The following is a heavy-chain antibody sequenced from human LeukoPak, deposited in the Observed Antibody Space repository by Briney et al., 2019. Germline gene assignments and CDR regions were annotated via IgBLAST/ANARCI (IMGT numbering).Heavy chain of an antibody. D-gene: IGHD5-12*01. J-gene: IGHJ6*03. CDR2: ISYDGSNK. V-gene: IGHV3-30*04. CDR1: GFTFSSYA. Sequence: GGSLRLSCAASGFTFSSYAMGWVRQAPGKGLEWVAVISYDGSNKYYADSVKGRFTIAIDNSKTTLYLPMNSLRAEETAVYYCARGGYSGYDYSPLYYYYMDVWGKGTTVTVSS. CDR3: ARGGYSGYDYSPLYYYYMDV.